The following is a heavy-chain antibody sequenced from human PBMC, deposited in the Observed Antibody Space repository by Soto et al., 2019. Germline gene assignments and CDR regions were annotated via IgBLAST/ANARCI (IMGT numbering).Heavy chain of an antibody. CDR1: GGTFNIFS. D-gene: IGHD6-13*01. CDR2: LIPVNGAT. Sequence: QVQLVQSGAEVKEPGSSVKVSCKASGGTFNIFSFSWVRQAPGQGLEYMGTLIPVNGATIYGHHFKDRVTFSADEAKTTAYMELSGLTSGDTAVYCCSRSREWQQLPLLDYWGQGTLVTVSS. V-gene: IGHV1-69*11. J-gene: IGHJ4*02. CDR3: SRSREWQQLPLLDY.